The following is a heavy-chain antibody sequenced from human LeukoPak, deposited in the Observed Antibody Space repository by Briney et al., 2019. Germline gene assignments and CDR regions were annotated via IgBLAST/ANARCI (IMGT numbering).Heavy chain of an antibody. J-gene: IGHJ4*02. CDR3: ARWLFDDFWSGYPDFDY. V-gene: IGHV5-51*01. Sequence: GESLKISCKGSGYSFTSYWIGWVRQMPGKGLEWMGIIYPGDSDTRYSPSFQGQVTISADKSISTACLQWSSLKASDTAMYYCARWLFDDFWSGYPDFDYWGQGTLVTVSS. CDR1: GYSFTSYW. D-gene: IGHD3-3*01. CDR2: IYPGDSDT.